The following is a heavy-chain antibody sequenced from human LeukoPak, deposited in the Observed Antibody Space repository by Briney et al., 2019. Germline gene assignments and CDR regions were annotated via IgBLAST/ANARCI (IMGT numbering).Heavy chain of an antibody. Sequence: SETLSLTCAVYGGSFSGYYWSWIRQPPGKGLEWIGEINHSGSTNYNPSLKSRVTISVDTSKNQFSLKLSSVTAADTAVYYCARGDLYYFDYWGQGTLVTVSS. J-gene: IGHJ4*02. CDR3: ARGDLYYFDY. CDR1: GGSFSGYY. CDR2: INHSGST. V-gene: IGHV4-34*01.